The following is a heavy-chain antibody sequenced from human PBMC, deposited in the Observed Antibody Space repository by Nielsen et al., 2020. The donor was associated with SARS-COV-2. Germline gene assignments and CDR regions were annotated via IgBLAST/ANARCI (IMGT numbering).Heavy chain of an antibody. CDR2: LSGDSYHI. V-gene: IGHV3-21*01. CDR3: TRGFYSQSDY. J-gene: IGHJ4*02. Sequence: GESLKISCEASGFTFSSYSMNWVRQAPGKGLEWVASLSGDSYHIYYSDSVKGRFTMSRDNGKNSLYLQMSNLRSEDTALYYCTRGFYSQSDYWGQGTLVTGSS. D-gene: IGHD2-15*01. CDR1: GFTFSSYS.